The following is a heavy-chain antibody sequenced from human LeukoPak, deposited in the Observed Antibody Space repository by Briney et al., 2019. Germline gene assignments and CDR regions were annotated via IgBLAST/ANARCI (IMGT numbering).Heavy chain of an antibody. CDR2: IYYSGST. CDR3: ACIEWELPRS. CDR1: GDSISSSSYY. D-gene: IGHD1-26*01. Sequence: SETLSLTCTVSGDSISSSSYYWGWIRQPPGKGLEWIGSIYYSGSTYYNPSLKSRVTISVDTSKNQFSLKLSSVTAADTAVYYCACIEWELPRSWGQGTLVTVSS. V-gene: IGHV4-39*01. J-gene: IGHJ4*02.